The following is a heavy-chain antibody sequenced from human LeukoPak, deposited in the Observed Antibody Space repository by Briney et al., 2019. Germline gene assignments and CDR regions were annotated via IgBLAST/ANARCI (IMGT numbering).Heavy chain of an antibody. CDR2: INHSGST. D-gene: IGHD1-26*01. J-gene: IGHJ3*02. V-gene: IGHV4-34*01. Sequence: SETLSLTCAVYGGSFSDYYWSWIRQPPGKGLEWSGEINHSGSTNYNPSLKCRVTISVDTSKNQFSLKWTSVTAADAAVYYCARLLRGRPRRGAFDIWGQGTMVTVSS. CDR3: ARLLRGRPRRGAFDI. CDR1: GGSFSDYY.